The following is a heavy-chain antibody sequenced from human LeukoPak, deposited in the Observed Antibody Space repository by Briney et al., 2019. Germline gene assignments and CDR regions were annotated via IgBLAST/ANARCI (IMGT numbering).Heavy chain of an antibody. D-gene: IGHD1-26*01. J-gene: IGHJ5*02. CDR1: GDSISGYY. Sequence: NPSETLSLTCTVSGDSISGYYWNWIRQPPGKGLEWIGYIYYSGSTNYNPPLKSQVTISLDTSKNQFSLKLTSVTAADTAVYYCAREFLGVWELTGGNWFDPWGQGTLVTVSS. V-gene: IGHV4-59*01. CDR3: AREFLGVWELTGGNWFDP. CDR2: IYYSGST.